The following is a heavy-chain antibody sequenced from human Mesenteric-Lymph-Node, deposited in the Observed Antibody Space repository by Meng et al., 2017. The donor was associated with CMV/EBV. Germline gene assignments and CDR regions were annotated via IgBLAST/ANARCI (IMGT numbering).Heavy chain of an antibody. CDR3: AHRIYSPTSDYGLDV. CDR2: FYWNDDM. CDR1: GFSLSTNGEG. Sequence: SGPTLVTPTETLTLTCTFSGFSLSTNGEGVAWIRQPPGKALEWLALFYWNDDMRYSPSLKSRLTITKGTSKNQVVLIMTNMDPVDTATYYCAHRIYSPTSDYGLDVWGQGTTVTVSS. D-gene: IGHD5-12*01. V-gene: IGHV2-5*01. J-gene: IGHJ6*02.